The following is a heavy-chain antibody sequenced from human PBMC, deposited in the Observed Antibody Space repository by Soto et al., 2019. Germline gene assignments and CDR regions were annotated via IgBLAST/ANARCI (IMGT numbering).Heavy chain of an antibody. CDR2: INPNSGGT. Sequence: GASVKVSCKASGYTFTGYYMHWVRQAPGQGLECMGWINPNSGGTNYAQKFQGWVTMTRDTSISTAYMELSRLRSDDTAVYYCARDRVQWLVPSYYYYYGMDVWGQGTTVTVSS. J-gene: IGHJ6*02. CDR3: ARDRVQWLVPSYYYYYGMDV. V-gene: IGHV1-2*04. CDR1: GYTFTGYY. D-gene: IGHD6-19*01.